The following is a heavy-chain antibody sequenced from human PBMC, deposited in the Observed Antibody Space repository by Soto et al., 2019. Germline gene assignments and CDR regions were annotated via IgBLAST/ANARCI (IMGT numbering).Heavy chain of an antibody. Sequence: GASVKVSCKASGYTFTSYGISWVRQAPGQGLEWMGWISAYNGNTNYAQKLQGRVTMTTDTSTSTAYMELRSLRSDDTAVYYCARDHCSSTSCYVTPYYYGMDVWGQGTTVTVSS. CDR1: GYTFTSYG. CDR2: ISAYNGNT. CDR3: ARDHCSSTSCYVTPYYYGMDV. V-gene: IGHV1-18*01. J-gene: IGHJ6*02. D-gene: IGHD2-2*01.